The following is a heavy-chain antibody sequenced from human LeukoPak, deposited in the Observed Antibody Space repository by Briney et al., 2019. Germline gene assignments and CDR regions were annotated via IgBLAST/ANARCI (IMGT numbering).Heavy chain of an antibody. CDR3: ARRAGSYDYYYFMDV. Sequence: GGSLRLSCAASGFTFSSYSMNWVRQAPGKGLEWVSSISSSSSYIYYADSVKGRFTISRDNAKNSLYLQMNSLRAEDTAAYYCARRAGSYDYYYFMDVWGKGTTVTVSS. D-gene: IGHD5-18*01. CDR2: ISSSSSYI. J-gene: IGHJ6*03. CDR1: GFTFSSYS. V-gene: IGHV3-21*01.